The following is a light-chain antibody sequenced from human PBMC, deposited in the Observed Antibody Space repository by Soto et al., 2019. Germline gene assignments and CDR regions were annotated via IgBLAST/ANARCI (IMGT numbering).Light chain of an antibody. J-gene: IGKJ1*01. CDR3: QQYNTYPET. Sequence: DIHMTQYPSTLSASVGDRVTITCRASQSISSWLAWYQQKAGKAPKLLIYDASTLESGVPSRFSGSGSGTEFTLTITSLQPDDFATYYCQQYNTYPETFGQGTKVDI. V-gene: IGKV1-5*01. CDR2: DAS. CDR1: QSISSW.